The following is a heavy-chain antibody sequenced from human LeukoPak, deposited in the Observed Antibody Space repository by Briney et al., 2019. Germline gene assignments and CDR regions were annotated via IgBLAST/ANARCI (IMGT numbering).Heavy chain of an antibody. CDR2: ISYDGSGK. Sequence: PGGSLRLSCAASGFTFSRYAMHWVRQAPGKGLEWVAIISYDGSGKYYVDSVEGRFTISRDNSKNTLYLQMNSLRAEDTAVYYCARNPYGDYYFDYWGQGTLVTASS. D-gene: IGHD4-17*01. CDR3: ARNPYGDYYFDY. J-gene: IGHJ4*02. CDR1: GFTFSRYA. V-gene: IGHV3-30-3*01.